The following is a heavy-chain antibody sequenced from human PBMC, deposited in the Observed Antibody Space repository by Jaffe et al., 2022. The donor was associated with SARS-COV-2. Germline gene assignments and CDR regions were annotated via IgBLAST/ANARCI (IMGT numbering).Heavy chain of an antibody. CDR2: ISGSGGST. CDR3: ANFRRGTAMVTAAYYGMDV. D-gene: IGHD5-18*01. J-gene: IGHJ6*02. V-gene: IGHV3-23*01. Sequence: EVQLLESGGGLVQPGGSLRLSCAASGFTFSSYAMSWVRQAPGKGLEWVSAISGSGGSTYYADSVKGRFTISRDNSKNTLYLQMNSLRAEDTAVYYCANFRRGTAMVTAAYYGMDVWGQGTTVTVSS. CDR1: GFTFSSYA.